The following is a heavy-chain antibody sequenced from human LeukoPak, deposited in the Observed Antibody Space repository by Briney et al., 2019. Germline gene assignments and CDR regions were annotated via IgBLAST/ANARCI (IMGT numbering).Heavy chain of an antibody. J-gene: IGHJ4*02. CDR3: AKDGGYSDSKYFDY. D-gene: IGHD5-18*01. Sequence: PGGSLRLSCAASGFTFSSYGMHWVHQAPGKGLEWVAVISYDGSNKYYADSVKGRFTISRDNSKNTLYLQMNSLRAEDTAVYYCAKDGGYSDSKYFDYWGQGTLVTVSS. CDR2: ISYDGSNK. V-gene: IGHV3-30*18. CDR1: GFTFSSYG.